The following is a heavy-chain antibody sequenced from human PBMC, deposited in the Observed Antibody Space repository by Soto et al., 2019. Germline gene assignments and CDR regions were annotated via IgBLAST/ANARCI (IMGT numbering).Heavy chain of an antibody. CDR1: GFTFSSYA. D-gene: IGHD4-17*01. CDR3: AKPKDYGDYQFDY. CDR2: ISGSGGST. J-gene: IGHJ4*02. V-gene: IGHV3-23*01. Sequence: HPGGSLRLSCAASGFTFSSYAMSWVRQAPGKGLEWVSAISGSGGSTYYADSVKGRFTISRDNSKNTLYLQMNSLRAEDTAVYYCAKPKDYGDYQFDYWGQGTLVTVSS.